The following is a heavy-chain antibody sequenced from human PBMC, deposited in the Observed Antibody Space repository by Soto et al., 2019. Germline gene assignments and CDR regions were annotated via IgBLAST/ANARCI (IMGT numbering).Heavy chain of an antibody. CDR3: AKDREASDSTPEYFQH. D-gene: IGHD2-2*01. J-gene: IGHJ1*01. CDR1: GFTFSSYG. V-gene: IGHV3-30*18. CDR2: ISYDGSNK. Sequence: QVQLVESGGGVVQPGRSLRLSCAASGFTFSSYGMHWVRQAPGKGLEWVAVISYDGSNKYYADSVKGRFTISRDNSKNTLYLQMNSLRAEDTAVYYCAKDREASDSTPEYFQHWGQGTLVTVSS.